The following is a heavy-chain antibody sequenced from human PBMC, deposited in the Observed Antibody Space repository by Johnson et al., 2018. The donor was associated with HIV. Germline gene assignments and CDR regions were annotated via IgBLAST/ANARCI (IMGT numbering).Heavy chain of an antibody. J-gene: IGHJ3*02. CDR2: VNPNGGIT. Sequence: VQLVESGGGLAKPAWSPRLSCAASQFTFSFHYMNCVRQAPGNGLELVGQVNPNGGITYLIDSVTNRFTTSRDNAKNTLHLQINSLKTEDTAVDYCAGANGQLGGAFDIWGQGTMVTVSS. CDR3: AGANGQLGGAFDI. D-gene: IGHD6-6*01. CDR1: QFTFSFHY. V-gene: IGHV3-25*05.